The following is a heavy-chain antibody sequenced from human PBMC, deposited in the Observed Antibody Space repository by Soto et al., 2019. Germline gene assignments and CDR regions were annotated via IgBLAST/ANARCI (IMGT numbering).Heavy chain of an antibody. J-gene: IGHJ6*02. CDR3: ARVVSIAAAALTVAYGMDV. V-gene: IGHV4-31*03. Sequence: SETLSLTCTVSGGSISSGGYHWNWIRQHPGKGLEWIGNIYYSGSTYYNPSLKSRVTISVDTSKNQFSLKLSSVTAADTAVYYCARVVSIAAAALTVAYGMDVWGQGTTVTVSS. CDR2: IYYSGST. D-gene: IGHD6-13*01. CDR1: GGSISSGGYH.